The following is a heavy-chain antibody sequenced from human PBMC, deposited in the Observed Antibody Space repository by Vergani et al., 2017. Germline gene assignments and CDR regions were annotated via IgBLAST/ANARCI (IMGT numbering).Heavy chain of an antibody. CDR1: GYTFTGYY. D-gene: IGHD2-2*01. V-gene: IGHV1-2*02. Sequence: QVQLVQSGAEVKKPGASVKVSCKASGYTFTGYYMHWVRQAPGQGLEWMGWINPNSGGTNYAQKFQGRVTMTRDTSISTAYMGLSRMRSYDTAVYYCSRVDQPPKYQMTRYLDYWGEGTLVTVSA. J-gene: IGHJ4*02. CDR3: SRVDQPPKYQMTRYLDY. CDR2: INPNSGGT.